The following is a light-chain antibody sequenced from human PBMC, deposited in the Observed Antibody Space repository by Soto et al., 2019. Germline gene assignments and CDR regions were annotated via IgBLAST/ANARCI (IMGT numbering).Light chain of an antibody. CDR3: QVRTIWSIA. CDR2: SAS. Sequence: EIGLKQSPCTLSLSTRERATLSCSSSQSVSSYYLAWYQQKPGQAPRLLIYSASTRASGIPARFTASGSGTEFTLTISSLQSDDFAVYYCQVRTIWSIAVGRVTRLEV. V-gene: IGKV3D-20*02. CDR1: QSVSSYY. J-gene: IGKJ5*01.